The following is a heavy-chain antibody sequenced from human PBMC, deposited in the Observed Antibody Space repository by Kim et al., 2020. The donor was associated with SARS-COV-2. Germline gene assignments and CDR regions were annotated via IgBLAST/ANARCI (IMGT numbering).Heavy chain of an antibody. J-gene: IGHJ5*01. D-gene: IGHD3-3*01. CDR2: IYHSGST. V-gene: IGHV4-34*01. CDR3: ECIRVDKIFGVGASSYNW. Sequence: SETLSLTCAVSGGSFSGYYWNWIRQPPGTGLEWIGEIYHSGSTNYNSSLTIRVTISVATSKYQIYLYLSLVTAADTAVPYCECIRVDKIFGVGASSYNW. CDR1: GGSFSGYY.